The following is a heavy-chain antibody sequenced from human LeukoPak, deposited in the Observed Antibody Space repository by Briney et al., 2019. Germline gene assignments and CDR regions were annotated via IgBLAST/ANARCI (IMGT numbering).Heavy chain of an antibody. D-gene: IGHD5-24*01. CDR1: GYTFTSYD. CDR3: ARDRGEMATITLDY. Sequence: ASVKVSCKASGYTFTSYDINWVRQATGQGREWMGWMNPNSGNTGYAQKFQGRVTMTRNTSISTAYMELSSLRSEDTAVYYCARDRGEMATITLDYWGQGTLVTVSS. J-gene: IGHJ4*02. V-gene: IGHV1-8*01. CDR2: MNPNSGNT.